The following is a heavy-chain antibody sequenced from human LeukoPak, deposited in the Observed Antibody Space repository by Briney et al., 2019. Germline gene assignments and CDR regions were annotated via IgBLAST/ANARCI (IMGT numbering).Heavy chain of an antibody. Sequence: GASVKVSCKASGYTFTGYYMHWVRQAPGQGLEWMGRINPNSGGTNYAQKFQGRVTMTRDTSISTAYMELNRLRSDDTAVYYCARGLHCSGGSCYSGFDYWGQGTLVTVSS. D-gene: IGHD2-15*01. V-gene: IGHV1-2*06. CDR2: INPNSGGT. J-gene: IGHJ4*02. CDR3: ARGLHCSGGSCYSGFDY. CDR1: GYTFTGYY.